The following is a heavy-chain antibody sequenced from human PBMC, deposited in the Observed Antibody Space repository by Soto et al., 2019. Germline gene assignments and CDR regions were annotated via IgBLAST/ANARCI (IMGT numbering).Heavy chain of an antibody. Sequence: EVQLVESGGGLVKPGGSLRLSCEASGFTFRSYSMNWVRQAPGKGLEWVSSISTTSSYIYYGDSVKGRFTISRDNAKHSLFLQMNSLRAEDTAIYYCAREGDDYGDYKRALDIWGQGTTVTVSS. V-gene: IGHV3-21*01. CDR2: ISTTSSYI. D-gene: IGHD4-17*01. CDR1: GFTFRSYS. J-gene: IGHJ3*02. CDR3: AREGDDYGDYKRALDI.